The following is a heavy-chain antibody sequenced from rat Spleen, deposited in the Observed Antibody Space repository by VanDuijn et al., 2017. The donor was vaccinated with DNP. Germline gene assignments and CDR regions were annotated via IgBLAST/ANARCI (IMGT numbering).Heavy chain of an antibody. V-gene: IGHV5-22*01. CDR3: ARHVLPLRVWDY. J-gene: IGHJ2*01. CDR2: ISYDGVST. Sequence: EVQLVESGGGLVQPGRSLKLSCAVSGFTFSDYYMAWVRRTPAKGLEWVAYISYDGVSTYNGGAVKGRFTISRDIAKSTLYLEMNSLRSEDMATYYCARHVLPLRVWDYWGQGVMVTVSS. CDR1: GFTFSDYY. D-gene: IGHD1-4*01.